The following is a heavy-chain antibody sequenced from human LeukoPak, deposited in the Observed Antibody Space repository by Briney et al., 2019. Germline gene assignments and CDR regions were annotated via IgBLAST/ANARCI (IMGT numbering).Heavy chain of an antibody. J-gene: IGHJ3*02. CDR3: ARELGEPDAFDI. CDR2: INPNSGGT. V-gene: IGHV1-2*02. Sequence: ASVKVPCKASGYTFTAYYIHWVRQAPGQGFEWMGWINPNSGGTNYAQKFQGRVTMTRDTSISTAYMELSRLRSDDTAVYYCARELGEPDAFDIWGQGTMVTVSS. CDR1: GYTFTAYY. D-gene: IGHD3-16*01.